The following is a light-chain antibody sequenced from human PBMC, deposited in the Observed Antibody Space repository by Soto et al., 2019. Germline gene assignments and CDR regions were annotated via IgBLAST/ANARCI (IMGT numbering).Light chain of an antibody. CDR2: NVN. Sequence: QSVLTQPASVSGSPGQLITISCTGTSSDVGGYNYVSWYQQHPGEVPKLIIFNVNNRPSGVSNRFSGSKSGNTASLTISGLQAEDEADYYCSSFTSSTTYVFGTGTKVTVL. CDR3: SSFTSSTTYV. J-gene: IGLJ1*01. V-gene: IGLV2-14*01. CDR1: SSDVGGYNY.